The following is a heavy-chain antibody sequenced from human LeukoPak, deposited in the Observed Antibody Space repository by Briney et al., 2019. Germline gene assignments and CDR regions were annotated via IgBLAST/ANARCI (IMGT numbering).Heavy chain of an antibody. CDR2: INHSGST. J-gene: IGHJ3*02. Sequence: SETLSLTCAVYGGSFSGYYWSWIRQPPGKGLERIGEINHSGSTNYNPSLKSRVTISVDTSKNQFSLKLSSVTAADTAVYYCARGDPANWGDLDAFDIWGQGTMVTVSS. CDR3: ARGDPANWGDLDAFDI. V-gene: IGHV4-34*01. D-gene: IGHD7-27*01. CDR1: GGSFSGYY.